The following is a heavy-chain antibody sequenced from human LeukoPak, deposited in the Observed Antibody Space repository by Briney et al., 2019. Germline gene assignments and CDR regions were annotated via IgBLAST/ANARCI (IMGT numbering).Heavy chain of an antibody. D-gene: IGHD1-26*01. J-gene: IGHJ4*02. V-gene: IGHV4-59*01. Sequence: TSETLSLTCTFSGAAISSYYWSWVRQPPEKGLEWIGKIYYTGGTNYNPSLKTRVTLSVDTSKSQFSLNLYSVTTADTAVYYCASLPSGSYPYFDYWGQGTLVTVSS. CDR2: IYYTGGT. CDR1: GAAISSYY. CDR3: ASLPSGSYPYFDY.